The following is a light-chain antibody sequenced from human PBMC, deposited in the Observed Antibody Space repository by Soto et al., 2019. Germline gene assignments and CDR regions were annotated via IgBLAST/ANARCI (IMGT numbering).Light chain of an antibody. Sequence: EVVMTPSPATLSVSPVERATLSCRASESVSRNLAWYQQKPGQAPRLLIYDASTRATGIPDRFSGGGSGTEFTLTISSLQSEDFAVYYCQQRSNWPLLTFGGGTKVDIK. CDR2: DAS. V-gene: IGKV3-15*01. CDR3: QQRSNWPLLT. CDR1: ESVSRN. J-gene: IGKJ4*01.